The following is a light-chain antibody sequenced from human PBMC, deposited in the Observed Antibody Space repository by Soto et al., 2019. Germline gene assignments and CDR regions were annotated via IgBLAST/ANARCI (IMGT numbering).Light chain of an antibody. CDR1: SPNIGINT. V-gene: IGLV1-44*01. CDR3: AVWDDGLNGGV. CDR2: GNN. J-gene: IGLJ3*02. Sequence: QSVLAQPPSASGTPGQRVSISCSGSSPNIGINTVNWYQQLPRTAPKLLIYGNNERPSGVPDRFSGSKSGTSASLAISGLQSEDEADYYCAVWDDGLNGGVFGGGTKLTVL.